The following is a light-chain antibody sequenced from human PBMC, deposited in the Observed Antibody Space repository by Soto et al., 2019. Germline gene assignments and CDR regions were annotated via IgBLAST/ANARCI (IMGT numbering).Light chain of an antibody. CDR2: GAS. CDR1: QSVSSN. J-gene: IGKJ5*01. Sequence: EIVMTQSPATLSVSPGERATLSCRASQSVSSNLAGYQQKPGQAPRLLIYGASTRATGIPARFSGSGSGTELTLTLSSLQSEDFAVYYCQQYNNCPWITFGQGTRLEIK. CDR3: QQYNNCPWIT. V-gene: IGKV3-15*01.